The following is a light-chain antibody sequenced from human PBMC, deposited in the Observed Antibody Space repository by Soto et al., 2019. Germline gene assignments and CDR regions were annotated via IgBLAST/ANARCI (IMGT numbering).Light chain of an antibody. V-gene: IGKV4-1*01. Sequence: DTVMTQSPDSLAVSLGERATINCKSSQSVFHSANNMNYLAWYQQKPGQSPKLLISWASIRDSGVPDRFSGSGSGTGFTLTINSLQAEDAAVYYCQQFYNTPPYTFGQGTRLEIK. CDR1: QSVFHSANNMNY. CDR2: WAS. J-gene: IGKJ2*01. CDR3: QQFYNTPPYT.